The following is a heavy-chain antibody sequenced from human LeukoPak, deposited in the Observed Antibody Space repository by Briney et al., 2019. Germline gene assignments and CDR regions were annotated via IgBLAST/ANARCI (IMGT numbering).Heavy chain of an antibody. V-gene: IGHV4-34*01. J-gene: IGHJ6*03. CDR3: ARAYSSSWYVAYYYYMDV. CDR2: INHSGST. D-gene: IGHD6-13*01. Sequence: SETLSLTCAVYGGSFSGYYWSWIRQPPGKGLEWIGEINHSGSTNYNPSLKSRVTISVDTSKNQFSLKLSSVTAADTAVYCCARAYSSSWYVAYYYYMDVWGKGTTATVSS. CDR1: GGSFSGYY.